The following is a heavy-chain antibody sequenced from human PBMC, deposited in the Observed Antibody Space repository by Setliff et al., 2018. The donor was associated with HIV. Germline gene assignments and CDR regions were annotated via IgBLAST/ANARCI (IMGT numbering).Heavy chain of an antibody. CDR1: GGSISSSRYY. J-gene: IGHJ4*02. CDR2: IYYSGTT. D-gene: IGHD1-26*01. V-gene: IGHV4-39*07. Sequence: SETLSLTCTVSGGSISSSRYYWGWIRQPPGMGLEWIRSIYYSGTTYYNPSLKSRVTISVDTSKNQFSLKLTSVTAADTAMYFCARDGGDPRYSGTYNYWGQGALVTVSS. CDR3: ARDGGDPRYSGTYNY.